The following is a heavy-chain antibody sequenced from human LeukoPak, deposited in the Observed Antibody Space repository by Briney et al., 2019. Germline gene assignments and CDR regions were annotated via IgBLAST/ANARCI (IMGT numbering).Heavy chain of an antibody. V-gene: IGHV1-69*13. J-gene: IGHJ4*02. CDR3: ARPYCSGGSCYQFDY. CDR2: IIPIFGTA. Sequence: SVKVSCKASGGTFSSYAISWVRQAPGQGLEWMGGIIPIFGTANYAQKFQGRVTITADESTSTAYMELSSLRSEDTAVYYCARPYCSGGSCYQFDYWGQGTLVTVSS. D-gene: IGHD2-15*01. CDR1: GGTFSSYA.